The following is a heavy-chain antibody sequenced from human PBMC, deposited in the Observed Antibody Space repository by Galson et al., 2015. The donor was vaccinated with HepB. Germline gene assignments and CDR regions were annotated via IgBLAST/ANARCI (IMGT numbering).Heavy chain of an antibody. J-gene: IGHJ5*02. V-gene: IGHV4-61*02. CDR2: IYTSGST. CDR3: ARAGDIVVVPAAIPYNWFDP. D-gene: IGHD2-2*02. CDR1: GGSISSGSYY. Sequence: CTVSGGSISSGSYYWSWIRQPAGKGLEWIGRIYTSGSTNYNPSLKSRVTMSVDTSKNQFSLKLSSVTAADTAVYYCARAGDIVVVPAAIPYNWFDPWGQGTLVTVSS.